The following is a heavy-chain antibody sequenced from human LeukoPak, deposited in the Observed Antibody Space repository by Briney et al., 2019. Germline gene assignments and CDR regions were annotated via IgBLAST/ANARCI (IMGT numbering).Heavy chain of an antibody. J-gene: IGHJ4*02. CDR3: ARGRQYSSSWYRGLYYFDY. CDR1: GGSISSGGYS. D-gene: IGHD6-13*01. V-gene: IGHV4-30-2*01. Sequence: PSETLSLTCAVYGGSISSGGYSWSWIRQPPGTGLEWIGYIYHSGSTYYNPSLKSRVTISVDKSKNQFSLKLSSVTAADTAVYYCARGRQYSSSWYRGLYYFDYWGQGTLVTVSS. CDR2: IYHSGST.